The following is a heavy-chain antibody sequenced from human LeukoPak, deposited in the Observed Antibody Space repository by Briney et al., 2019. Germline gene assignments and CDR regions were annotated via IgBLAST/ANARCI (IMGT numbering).Heavy chain of an antibody. D-gene: IGHD2/OR15-2a*01. CDR1: GGSISSYY. J-gene: IGHJ5*02. CDR3: ARNIGWFDP. Sequence: PSETLSLTCTVSGGSISSYYWSWIRHPPGKGLEWIGYMYYSGSTNYNPSLKSRVTISLDTSENKFSLKLSSVTAADTAVYYCARNIGWFDPWGQGTLVTVSS. V-gene: IGHV4-59*01. CDR2: MYYSGST.